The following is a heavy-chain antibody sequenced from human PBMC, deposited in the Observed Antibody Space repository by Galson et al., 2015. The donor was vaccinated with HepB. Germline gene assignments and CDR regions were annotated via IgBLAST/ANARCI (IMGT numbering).Heavy chain of an antibody. CDR2: ISSSRSDI. V-gene: IGHV3-21*01. CDR3: ARSSRPLDLSYYYYMDV. J-gene: IGHJ6*03. CDR1: GFTFSTYI. D-gene: IGHD3-16*01. Sequence: SLRLSCAASGFTFSTYIMNWVRQAPGKGLEWVSFISSSRSDIYYADSVKGRFTISRDNAKNSLYLQMNSLRAEDTAVYYCARSSRPLDLSYYYYMDVWGRGTTVTVSS.